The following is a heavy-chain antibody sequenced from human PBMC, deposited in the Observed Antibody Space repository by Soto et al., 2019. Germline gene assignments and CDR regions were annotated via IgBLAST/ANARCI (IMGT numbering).Heavy chain of an antibody. Sequence: PGESLRLSCAASGFTFSSYAMHWVRQAPGKGLEWVAVISYDGSNKYYADSVKGRFTISRDNSKNTLYLQMNSLRAEDTAVYYCARVTPRGYDILTGFYGMAVWGQGTTVTVSS. D-gene: IGHD3-9*01. J-gene: IGHJ6*02. CDR3: ARVTPRGYDILTGFYGMAV. V-gene: IGHV3-30-3*01. CDR1: GFTFSSYA. CDR2: ISYDGSNK.